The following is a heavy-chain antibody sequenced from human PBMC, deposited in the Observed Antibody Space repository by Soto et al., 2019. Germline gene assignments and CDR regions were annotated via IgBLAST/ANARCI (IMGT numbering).Heavy chain of an antibody. CDR2: INTHGDKA. D-gene: IGHD3-9*01. Sequence: GGSLRLSCAASLVSNSWLHWVRQFQGKGPVWVSRINTHGDKADYADFVKGRFTMSRDYATDTVYLQMNNLRVEDTAVYYCVRGPGAYVYFGFDIWGQGTMVTVSS. J-gene: IGHJ3*02. CDR3: VRGPGAYVYFGFDI. V-gene: IGHV3-74*01. CDR1: LVSNSW.